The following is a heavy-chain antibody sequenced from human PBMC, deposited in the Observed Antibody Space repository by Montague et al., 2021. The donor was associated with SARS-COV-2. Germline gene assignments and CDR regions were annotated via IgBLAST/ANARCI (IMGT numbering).Heavy chain of an antibody. J-gene: IGHJ6*02. CDR2: IYWANDK. CDR3: SHTEYYAGDGFYPYSYHYYDFDV. Sequence: PALVKPTQTLTLTCTFSGFSLTNSGVGVAWIRQPPGRALEWLAVIYWANDKRYSPSLKSSITIIKDTSTNQVVLTLTNLDPEDTATYYCSHTEYYAGDGFYPYSYHYYDFDVWGQGTTVTVSS. CDR1: GFSLTNSGVG. V-gene: IGHV2-5*02. D-gene: IGHD2-21*01.